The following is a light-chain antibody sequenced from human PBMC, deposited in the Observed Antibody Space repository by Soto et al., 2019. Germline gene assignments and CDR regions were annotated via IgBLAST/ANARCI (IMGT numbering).Light chain of an antibody. CDR1: SSDVGLYDF. CDR2: EAT. V-gene: IGLV2-14*01. Sequence: QSALTQPASVSGSPGQSITISCTGASSDVGLYDFVSWYQQHPGKAPKLLIYEATYRPSGVSSRFSGSKSGNTASLTISGLQAEDEADYYCNSYTRFSTYVFGTGTKVTVL. CDR3: NSYTRFSTYV. J-gene: IGLJ1*01.